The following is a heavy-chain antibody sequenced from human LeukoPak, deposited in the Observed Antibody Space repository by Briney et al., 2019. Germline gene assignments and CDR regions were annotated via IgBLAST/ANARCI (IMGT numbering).Heavy chain of an antibody. CDR2: IYYSGST. CDR1: GGSFSGYY. CDR3: VCGANYYFDY. V-gene: IGHV4-31*11. J-gene: IGHJ4*02. Sequence: SETLTLTCAVYGGSFSGYYWSWIRQHPGKGLEWIGYIYYSGSTYYNPSLKSRVTISVDTSKNQFSLKLSSVTAADTAVYYCVCGANYYFDYWGQGTLVTVSP. D-gene: IGHD1-26*01.